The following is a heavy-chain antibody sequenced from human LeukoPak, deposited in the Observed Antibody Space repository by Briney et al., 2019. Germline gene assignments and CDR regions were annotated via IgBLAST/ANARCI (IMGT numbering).Heavy chain of an antibody. J-gene: IGHJ4*02. D-gene: IGHD2-15*01. CDR3: ARLVGAATDPFDY. V-gene: IGHV4-39*01. CDR1: GGSISSSTYC. Sequence: SETLSLTRTVSGGSISSSTYCWGWIRQPPGKGLEWIGSIYYSGSTYYNPSLKSRVSISVDTSKNQFSLNLSSVTAADTAVYYCARLVGAATDPFDYWGQGTLVTVSS. CDR2: IYYSGST.